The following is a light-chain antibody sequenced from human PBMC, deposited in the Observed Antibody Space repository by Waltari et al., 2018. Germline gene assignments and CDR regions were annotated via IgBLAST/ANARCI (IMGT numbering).Light chain of an antibody. CDR3: AAWDDSLNAFWV. V-gene: IGLV1-44*01. CDR1: SSNIGSNT. J-gene: IGLJ3*02. CDR2: SNN. Sequence: TISCSGSSSNIGSNTVNWYQQLPGTAPKPLTYSNNQRPSGVPDRFSGSKSGTSASLAISGLQSEDEADYYCAAWDDSLNAFWVFGGGTKLTVL.